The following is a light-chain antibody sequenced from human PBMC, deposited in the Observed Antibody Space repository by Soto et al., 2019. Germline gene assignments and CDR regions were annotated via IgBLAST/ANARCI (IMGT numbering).Light chain of an antibody. J-gene: IGKJ2*01. CDR1: QSISSW. V-gene: IGKV1-5*03. CDR3: QQYNTYTYT. Sequence: DIQMTQSPSTLSASVGDRVTITCRASQSISSWLAWYQQKPGKAPKLLMYQASSLESVVTSRLSGSGSGTEFTLTISSLQPDDVATSFCQQYNTYTYTIGQGTRLEIK. CDR2: QAS.